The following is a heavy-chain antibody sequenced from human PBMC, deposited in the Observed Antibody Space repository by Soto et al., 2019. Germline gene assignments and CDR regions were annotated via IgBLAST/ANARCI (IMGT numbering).Heavy chain of an antibody. CDR2: ISYDGSNK. Sequence: GGSLRLSCAASGFTFSSYGMHWVRQAPGKGLEWVAVISYDGSNKYYADSVKGRFTISRDNSKNTLYLQMNSLRAEDTAVYYCAKFGMATTKRSPPYYIDYWGQGALVTVSS. CDR1: GFTFSSYG. D-gene: IGHD1-1*01. J-gene: IGHJ4*02. CDR3: AKFGMATTKRSPPYYIDY. V-gene: IGHV3-30*18.